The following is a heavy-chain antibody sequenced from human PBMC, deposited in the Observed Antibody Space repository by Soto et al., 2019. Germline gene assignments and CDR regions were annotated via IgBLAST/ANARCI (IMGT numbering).Heavy chain of an antibody. J-gene: IGHJ4*02. CDR1: GGSFIGYY. Sequence: QVQLQQWGAGLLKPSETLSLTCAVYGGSFIGYYWSWIRQPPGTGLGWIGEINHSGSTNNNPSLKSRVTVSVDTSKNQFSLKLSSVTAADTAVYYCARIGGSYGYWGQGTLVTVSS. V-gene: IGHV4-34*01. CDR3: ARIGGSYGY. D-gene: IGHD1-26*01. CDR2: INHSGST.